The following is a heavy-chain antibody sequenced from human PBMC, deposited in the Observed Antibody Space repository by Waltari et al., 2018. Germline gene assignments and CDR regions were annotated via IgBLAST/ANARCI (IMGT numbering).Heavy chain of an antibody. J-gene: IGHJ2*01. CDR3: AREPRRYFDL. Sequence: QVQLQQWGAGLLKPSETLPPTCAVYGGSFSGYYWSWIRQPPGKGLEWIGEINHSGSTNYNPSLKSRVTISVDTSKNQFSLKLSSVTAADTAVYYCAREPRRYFDLWGRGTLVTVSS. V-gene: IGHV4-34*01. CDR2: INHSGST. CDR1: GGSFSGYY.